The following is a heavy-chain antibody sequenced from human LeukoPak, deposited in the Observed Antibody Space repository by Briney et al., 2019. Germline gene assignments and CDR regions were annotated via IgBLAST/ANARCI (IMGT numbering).Heavy chain of an antibody. CDR3: ARDLRGDYVAFDI. CDR1: GGSISSSHW. Sequence: QSSGTLSLTCGVSGGSISSSHWWSWVRQSPGQGLEWIGEIFHGGSTNYNPSLKNRVTISIDKSKNQFSLKLSSVTAADTAVYYCARDLRGDYVAFDIWGQGTMVTVSS. V-gene: IGHV4-4*02. CDR2: IFHGGST. J-gene: IGHJ3*02. D-gene: IGHD2-21*02.